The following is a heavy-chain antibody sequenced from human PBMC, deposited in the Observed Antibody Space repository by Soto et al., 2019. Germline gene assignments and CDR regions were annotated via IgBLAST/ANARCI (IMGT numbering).Heavy chain of an antibody. CDR2: ISSDDRT. J-gene: IGHJ4*02. V-gene: IGHV3-23*01. CDR3: AKDQWELLH. D-gene: IGHD1-26*01. CDR1: GFTFSTSA. Sequence: GGSLRLSCAASGFTFSTSAMSWVRQAPGKGLEWVSSISSDDRTYYTDSVKGRFTISRDSSKNTLYLQMNSLRAEDTAVYYCAKDQWELLHWGQGTLVTVSS.